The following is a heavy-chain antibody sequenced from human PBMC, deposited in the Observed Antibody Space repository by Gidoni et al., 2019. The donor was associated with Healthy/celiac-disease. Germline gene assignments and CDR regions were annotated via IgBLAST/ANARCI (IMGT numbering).Heavy chain of an antibody. CDR2: IIPILGIA. J-gene: IGHJ4*02. CDR3: ARGDYYDSSGYYNY. CDR1: LGTFSSYT. V-gene: IGHV1-69*02. D-gene: IGHD3-22*01. Sequence: QVQLVQSGADVNKPGSSVKVSCKASLGTFSSYTISWVRQAPGQGLEWMGRIIPILGIANYEQKFQGRVTITADKSTSTAYMELSSLRSEDTAVYYCARGDYYDSSGYYNYWGQGTMVTVSS.